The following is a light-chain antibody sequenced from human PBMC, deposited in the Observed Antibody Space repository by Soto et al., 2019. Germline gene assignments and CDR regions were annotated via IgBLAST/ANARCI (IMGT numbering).Light chain of an antibody. V-gene: IGKV3-11*01. J-gene: IGKJ5*01. Sequence: EIVMTQSPVTLSVSPGERATLSCRASQSISSNLAWHQQKPGQAPRLLIYDASNRATGIPARFSGSGSGTDFTLTISSLEPEDFAVYYCQQRSNWPPTFGQGTRLEIK. CDR1: QSISSN. CDR2: DAS. CDR3: QQRSNWPPT.